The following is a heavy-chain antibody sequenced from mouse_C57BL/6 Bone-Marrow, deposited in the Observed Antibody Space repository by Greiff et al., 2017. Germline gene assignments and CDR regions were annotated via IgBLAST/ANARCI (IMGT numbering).Heavy chain of an antibody. Sequence: DVKLVESGGDLVKPGGSLKLSCAASGFTFSSYGMSWVRQTPDKRLEWVATISSGGSYPYYPDSVKGRFTISRDNAKNTLYLQMSSLKSEDTAMYYCARRLRWYFDVWGTGTTVTVSS. V-gene: IGHV5-6*02. CDR2: ISSGGSYP. CDR3: ARRLRWYFDV. J-gene: IGHJ1*03. D-gene: IGHD1-1*01. CDR1: GFTFSSYG.